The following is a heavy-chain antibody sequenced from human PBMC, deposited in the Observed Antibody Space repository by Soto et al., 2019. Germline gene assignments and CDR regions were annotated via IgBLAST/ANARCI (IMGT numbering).Heavy chain of an antibody. Sequence: EVQLLESGGGLVQPGGSLRLSCAASGFTFSSYAMSWVRQAPGKGLEWVSAISGSGGSTYYADSVKGRFTISRDNSKNTLYLQMNSLRAEDTAVYYCVKFQQLDYYYYGMDVWGQGTTVTVSS. CDR1: GFTFSSYA. CDR2: ISGSGGST. J-gene: IGHJ6*02. D-gene: IGHD6-13*01. CDR3: VKFQQLDYYYYGMDV. V-gene: IGHV3-23*01.